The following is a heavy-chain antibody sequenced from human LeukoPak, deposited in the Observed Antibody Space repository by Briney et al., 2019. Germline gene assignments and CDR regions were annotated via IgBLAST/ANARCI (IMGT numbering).Heavy chain of an antibody. CDR2: INPNSGGT. D-gene: IGHD6-19*01. CDR3: ARDGGVGAVAAWYYFDY. J-gene: IGHJ4*02. Sequence: VASVKVSRKASGYTFTGYYMHWVRQAPGQGLEWMGWINPNSGGTNYAQKFQGRVTMTRDTSISTAYMELSRLRSDDTAVYYCARDGGVGAVAAWYYFDYWGRGTLVTVSS. CDR1: GYTFTGYY. V-gene: IGHV1-2*02.